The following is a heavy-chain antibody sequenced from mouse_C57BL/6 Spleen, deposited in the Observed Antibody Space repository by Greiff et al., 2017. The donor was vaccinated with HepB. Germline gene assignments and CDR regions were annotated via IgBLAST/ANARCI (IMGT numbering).Heavy chain of an antibody. D-gene: IGHD1-1*01. Sequence: QVTLKESGPGILQPSQTLSLTCSFSGFSLRTFGMGVGWIRQPSGKGLEWLAHIWWDDDKYYNPALKSRLTISKDTSKNQVFLKIANVDTADTATYYCARIEDYYGSSSSWFAYWGQGTRVTVSA. V-gene: IGHV8-8*01. CDR3: ARIEDYYGSSSSWFAY. CDR2: IWWDDDK. J-gene: IGHJ3*01. CDR1: GFSLRTFGMG.